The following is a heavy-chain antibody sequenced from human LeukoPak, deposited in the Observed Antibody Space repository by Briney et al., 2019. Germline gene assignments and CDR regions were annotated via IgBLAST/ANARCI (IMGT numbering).Heavy chain of an antibody. CDR2: IHYVGST. J-gene: IGHJ4*02. CDR3: ARQNNFDFWSGFFDY. Sequence: SETLSLTCTVSGGSFSNYNYYWGWIRQSPGKGLEWIGSIHYVGSTYYNPSLKGRVTISVDTSKNQFSLNLSSVTAADTAVYYCARQNNFDFWSGFFDYWGLGALVTVSS. V-gene: IGHV4-39*01. CDR1: GGSFSNYNYY. D-gene: IGHD3-3*01.